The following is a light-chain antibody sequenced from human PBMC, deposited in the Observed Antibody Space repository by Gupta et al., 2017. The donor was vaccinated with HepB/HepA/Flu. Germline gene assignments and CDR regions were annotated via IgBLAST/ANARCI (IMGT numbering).Light chain of an antibody. CDR3: QSYDSSLSAHV. V-gene: IGLV1-40*01. Sequence: QSVLTQPPSASGAPGQRVTISCTGSSSNIGAGYDVHWYQQLPGTAPKLLIYGNSNRPSGVPDRFSGSKSGTSASLAITGLQAEDEADYYCQSYDSSLSAHVFGTGTKVTVL. CDR1: SSNIGAGYD. J-gene: IGLJ1*01. CDR2: GNS.